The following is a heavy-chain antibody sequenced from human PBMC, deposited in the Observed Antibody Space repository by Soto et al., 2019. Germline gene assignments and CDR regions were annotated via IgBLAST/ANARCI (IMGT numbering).Heavy chain of an antibody. CDR3: AKDKGIVGATPHY. Sequence: QVQLVESGGGVVQPGRSLRLSCAASGFTFSSYGMHWVRQAPGKGLEWVAVISYDGSNKYYADSVKGRFTISRDNSKTTLYLQMNSLRAEDTAVYYCAKDKGIVGATPHYWGQGTLVTVSS. D-gene: IGHD1-26*01. CDR2: ISYDGSNK. V-gene: IGHV3-30*18. J-gene: IGHJ4*02. CDR1: GFTFSSYG.